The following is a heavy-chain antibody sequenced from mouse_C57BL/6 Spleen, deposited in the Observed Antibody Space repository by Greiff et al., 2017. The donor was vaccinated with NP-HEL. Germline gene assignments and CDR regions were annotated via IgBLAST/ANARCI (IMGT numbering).Heavy chain of an antibody. CDR1: GYTFTSYW. Sequence: VQLQQSGAELVKPGASVKLSCKASGYTFTSYWMHWVKQRPGQGLEWIGYINPSSGYTNYNQKFKDKATLTADKSSSTAYMQLSSLTYEDSAVYYCARSPPYDYYAMDYWGQGTSVTVSS. V-gene: IGHV1-7*01. CDR2: INPSSGYT. J-gene: IGHJ4*01. CDR3: ARSPPYDYYAMDY.